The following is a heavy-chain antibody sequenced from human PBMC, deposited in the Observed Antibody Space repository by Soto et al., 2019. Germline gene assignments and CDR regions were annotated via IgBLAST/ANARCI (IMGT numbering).Heavy chain of an antibody. CDR1: GGTFSSYA. CDR2: IIPIFGTA. Sequence: GASVKVSCKASGGTFSSYAINWVRQAPGQGLEWMGGIIPIFGTANYAQKFQGRVTMTTDTSTSTAYMELRSLRSDDTAVYYCLRAAGGITSPFDYWGQGTLVTVSS. D-gene: IGHD3-16*01. V-gene: IGHV1-69*05. CDR3: LRAAGGITSPFDY. J-gene: IGHJ4*02.